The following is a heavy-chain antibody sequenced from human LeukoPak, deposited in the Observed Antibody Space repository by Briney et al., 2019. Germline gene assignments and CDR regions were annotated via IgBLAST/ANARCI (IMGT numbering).Heavy chain of an antibody. J-gene: IGHJ4*02. CDR2: IYYSGST. D-gene: IGHD2-2*01. CDR3: ARQLVVFVVPAAIDY. CDR1: GGSISSGGYN. V-gene: IGHV4-31*03. Sequence: TSSQTLSLTCTVSGGSISSGGYNWSWIRQHPGKGLEWIGYIYYSGSTYYNPSLKSRVTISVDKSKNQFSLKLSSVTAADTAVYYCARQLVVFVVPAAIDYWGQGTLVTVSS.